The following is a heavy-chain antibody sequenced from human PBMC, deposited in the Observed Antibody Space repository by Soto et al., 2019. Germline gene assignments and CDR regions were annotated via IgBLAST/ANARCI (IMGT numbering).Heavy chain of an antibody. Sequence: QVQLVQSGAEVKKPGASVKVSCKASGYTFTSYDINWVRQATGQGLEWMGWMNPNSGNTGYAQKFQGRVTMTRHTSICTVCMELSSLRSEDTAVYYCARGWGAMVRGVIFHYYYMDVWGKGTTVTVSS. CDR1: GYTFTSYD. CDR2: MNPNSGNT. V-gene: IGHV1-8*01. J-gene: IGHJ6*03. CDR3: ARGWGAMVRGVIFHYYYMDV. D-gene: IGHD3-10*01.